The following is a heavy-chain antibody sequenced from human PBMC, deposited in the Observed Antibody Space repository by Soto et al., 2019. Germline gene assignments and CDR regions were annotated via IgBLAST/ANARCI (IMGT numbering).Heavy chain of an antibody. CDR3: PRDRQPSTTVTTLGGYYYYGMDV. Sequence: EVQLVESGGGLVKPGGSLRLSCAASGFNFSSYSMNWVRQAPGKGLEWVSSISSSSSYIYYADSVKGRFTIARDNAKKSLYLQMNSLRAEDTAVYYCPRDRQPSTTVTTLGGYYYYGMDVWGQGTTVTVSS. CDR2: ISSSSSYI. V-gene: IGHV3-21*01. J-gene: IGHJ6*02. CDR1: GFNFSSYS. D-gene: IGHD4-17*01.